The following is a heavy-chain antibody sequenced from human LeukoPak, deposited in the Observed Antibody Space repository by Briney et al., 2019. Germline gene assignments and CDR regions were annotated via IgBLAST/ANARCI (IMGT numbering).Heavy chain of an antibody. J-gene: IGHJ3*02. Sequence: PSQTLSLTCTVSGGSISSGYYYWSWIRQPAGKGLEWIGRIYTSGSTNYNPSLKSRVTISIDTSKNQFSLKLSSVTAADTAVYYCARQGWLLPNLYAFDIWGQGTMVTVSS. D-gene: IGHD3-22*01. CDR2: IYTSGST. V-gene: IGHV4-61*02. CDR3: ARQGWLLPNLYAFDI. CDR1: GGSISSGYYY.